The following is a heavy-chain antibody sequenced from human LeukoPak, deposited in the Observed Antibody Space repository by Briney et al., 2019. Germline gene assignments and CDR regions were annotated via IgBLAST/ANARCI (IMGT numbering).Heavy chain of an antibody. J-gene: IGHJ3*02. CDR2: IYSGGST. V-gene: IGHV3-53*01. CDR1: GFTVSSNY. CDR3: AKDKHIVVVTDAFDI. D-gene: IGHD2-21*02. Sequence: PGGSLRLSCAASGFTVSSNYMTWVRQAPGKGLEWVSVIYSGGSTYYADSVTGRFTISRDDSKNTLYLQMNSLRAEDTAVYYCAKDKHIVVVTDAFDIWGQGTMVTVSS.